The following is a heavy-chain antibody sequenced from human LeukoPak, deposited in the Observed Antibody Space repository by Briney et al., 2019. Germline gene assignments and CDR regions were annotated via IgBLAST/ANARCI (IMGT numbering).Heavy chain of an antibody. V-gene: IGHV1-69*05. CDR2: IIPMFGTT. CDR1: GGTFSNYA. Sequence: SVKVSCKASGGTFSNYAISWVRQAPGQGLEWMGRIIPMFGTTNYAQKFQGRVTISTDESTSTAYMEVSSLRIEDTAVYYCASVTVTTWAPDGHMDVWGKGTTVTVSS. CDR3: ASVTVTTWAPDGHMDV. J-gene: IGHJ6*03. D-gene: IGHD4-11*01.